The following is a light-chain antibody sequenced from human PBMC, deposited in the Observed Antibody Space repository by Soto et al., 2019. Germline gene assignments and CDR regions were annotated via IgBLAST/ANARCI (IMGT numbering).Light chain of an antibody. Sequence: QSVLTQPASVSGSPGQSITISCTGTSSDVGGYNYVSWYQQHPGKAPKLMIYDVSNRPSGVSNRFSGSKSGNTASLTISGLQAEDEADYYCSSYTSISTRDVVFGGGTKLTVL. J-gene: IGLJ2*01. CDR2: DVS. CDR1: SSDVGGYNY. CDR3: SSYTSISTRDVV. V-gene: IGLV2-14*01.